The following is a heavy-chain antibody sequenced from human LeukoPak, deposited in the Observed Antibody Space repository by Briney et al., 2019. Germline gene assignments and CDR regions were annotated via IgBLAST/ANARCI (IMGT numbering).Heavy chain of an antibody. J-gene: IGHJ5*02. V-gene: IGHV1-24*01. CDR1: GYTLTELS. Sequence: ASVKVSCKVSGYTLTELSMHWVRQAPGTGLEWMGGFDPEDGETIYAQKFQGRVTMTEDTSTDTAYMELSSLRSEDTAVYYCATFGHLRDFWSGYGFDPWGQGTLVTVSS. D-gene: IGHD3-3*01. CDR2: FDPEDGET. CDR3: ATFGHLRDFWSGYGFDP.